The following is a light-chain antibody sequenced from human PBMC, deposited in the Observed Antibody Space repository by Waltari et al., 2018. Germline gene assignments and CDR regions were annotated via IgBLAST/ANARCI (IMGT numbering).Light chain of an antibody. CDR1: SSDVGNYNL. CDR3: CSYAGLGTYV. V-gene: IGLV2-23*02. Sequence: QSGLTQPASVSGSPGQSITISCTGTSSDVGNYNLVSWYQHHPGKAPKPIIYEVTKRTSGVSDRFSASKSANTASLTISGLQTEDEADYYCCSYAGLGTYVFGTGTKVTVL. J-gene: IGLJ1*01. CDR2: EVT.